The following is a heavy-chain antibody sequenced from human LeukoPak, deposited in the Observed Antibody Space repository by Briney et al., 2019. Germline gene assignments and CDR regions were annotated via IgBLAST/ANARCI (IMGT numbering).Heavy chain of an antibody. V-gene: IGHV3-7*01. CDR3: ARRDYVWGSYPQYYFDY. J-gene: IGHJ4*02. CDR2: IKQDGSEK. Sequence: GGSLRLSCAASGFTFSNYAMSWVRQAPGKGLEWVANIKQDGSEKYYVDSVKGRFTISRDNAKNSLYLQMNSLRAEDTAVYYCARRDYVWGSYPQYYFDYWGQGTLVTVSS. D-gene: IGHD3-16*02. CDR1: GFTFSNYA.